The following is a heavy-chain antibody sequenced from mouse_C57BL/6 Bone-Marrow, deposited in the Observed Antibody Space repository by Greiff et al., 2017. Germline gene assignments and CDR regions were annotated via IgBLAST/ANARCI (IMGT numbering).Heavy chain of an antibody. CDR1: GYSITSGYY. V-gene: IGHV3-6*01. Sequence: EVKLQESGPGLVKPAQSLTLTCSVTGYSITSGYYWNWIRQFPGNKLEWMGYISYDGSNNYNTSLKNRNSITRDKSKNQFFLKLNSVTTEDTATYYCARAYGNTWFAYWGQGTLVTVSA. J-gene: IGHJ3*01. CDR2: ISYDGSN. CDR3: ARAYGNTWFAY. D-gene: IGHD2-1*01.